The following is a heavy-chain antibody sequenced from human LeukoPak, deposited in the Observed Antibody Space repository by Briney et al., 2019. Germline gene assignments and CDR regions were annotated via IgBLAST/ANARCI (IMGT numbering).Heavy chain of an antibody. CDR3: ARSTLGHCSGGSCYPNWFDP. V-gene: IGHV2-26*01. Sequence: SGPVRVKPTETLTLTCTVSGFSLSNARMGVSWIRQPPGKALEWLAHIISSDEKSYSTSLKSRLTISTDTSKSQVVLTMTNMDPVDTATYYCARSTLGHCSGGSCYPNWFDPWGQGTLVTVSS. D-gene: IGHD2-15*01. CDR2: IISSDEK. CDR1: GFSLSNARMG. J-gene: IGHJ5*02.